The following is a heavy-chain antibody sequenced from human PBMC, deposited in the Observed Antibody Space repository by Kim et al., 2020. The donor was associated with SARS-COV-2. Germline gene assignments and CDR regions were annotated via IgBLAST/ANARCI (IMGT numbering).Heavy chain of an antibody. J-gene: IGHJ6*02. CDR1: GYTFTGYY. V-gene: IGHV1-2*06. CDR3: ASLDTAMVRGPYYYYGMDV. Sequence: ASVKVSCKASGYTFTGYYMHWVRQAPGQGLEWMGRINPNSGGTNYAQKFQGRVTMTRDTSISTAYMELSRLRSDDTAVYYCASLDTAMVRGPYYYYGMDVWGQGTTVTVSS. CDR2: INPNSGGT. D-gene: IGHD5-18*01.